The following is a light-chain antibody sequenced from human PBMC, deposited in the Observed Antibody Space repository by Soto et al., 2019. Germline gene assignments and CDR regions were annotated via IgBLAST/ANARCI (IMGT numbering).Light chain of an antibody. CDR2: DAS. J-gene: IGKJ2*01. CDR1: QDISNY. Sequence: DIQMTQSPSSLSASVGDRVTITCQASQDISNYLNWYQQKPGKAPKLLIYDASNLETGGPSRFSGSGSGTEFTFTISSLQPEDIAAYYCQQYDNLPYTFGQGTELEIK. CDR3: QQYDNLPYT. V-gene: IGKV1-33*01.